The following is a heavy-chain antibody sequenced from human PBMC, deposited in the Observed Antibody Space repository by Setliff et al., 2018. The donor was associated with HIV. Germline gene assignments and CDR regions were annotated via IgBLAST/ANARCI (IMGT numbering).Heavy chain of an antibody. Sequence: ASVKVSCKASGYTFNNYDIYWVRQATGQGLEWMGWVNPNSGNTGYAPKFQGRVAMTRSASISTAYMELSGLRSEDTAVYYCARGADYLGIPSYYYYYMDVWGEGTPVTVSS. D-gene: IGHD7-27*01. CDR3: ARGADYLGIPSYYYYYMDV. V-gene: IGHV1-8*02. J-gene: IGHJ6*03. CDR1: GYTFNNYD. CDR2: VNPNSGNT.